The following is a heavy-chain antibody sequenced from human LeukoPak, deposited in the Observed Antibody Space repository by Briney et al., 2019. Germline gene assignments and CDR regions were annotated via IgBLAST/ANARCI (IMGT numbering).Heavy chain of an antibody. Sequence: PSETLSLTCTVSGVSISSYYWSWIRQPPGKGLEWIGYIYYSGSTNYNPSLKSRVTISVDTSKNQFSLKLSSVTAADTAVYYCARSLWFGDSFDYWGQGTLVTVSS. CDR2: IYYSGST. D-gene: IGHD3-10*01. CDR1: GVSISSYY. CDR3: ARSLWFGDSFDY. J-gene: IGHJ4*02. V-gene: IGHV4-59*01.